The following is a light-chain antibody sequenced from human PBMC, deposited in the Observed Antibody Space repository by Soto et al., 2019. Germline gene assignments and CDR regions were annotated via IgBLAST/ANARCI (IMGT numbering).Light chain of an antibody. CDR2: KAA. V-gene: IGKV1-5*03. Sequence: DIQMTQSPSTLSASVGDRVTITCRASQSITDSLAWYQQKPGKAPKLLIYKAATLERGVPSRFSGSGSGTDFTPAISSLKPDDFATYYCQQYQSYSWTFGQGTKVEVK. CDR3: QQYQSYSWT. CDR1: QSITDS. J-gene: IGKJ1*01.